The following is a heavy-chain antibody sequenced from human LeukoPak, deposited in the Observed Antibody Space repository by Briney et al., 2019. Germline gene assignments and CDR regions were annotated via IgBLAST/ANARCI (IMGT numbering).Heavy chain of an antibody. Sequence: GGSLRLFCAASEFTFGDYWMTWVRQAPGKGLEWVANVNLDGSEKYYVDSVKGRFTISRDNAKDSLYLQMNSLRAEDTAVYYCARGQFQLSWGQGALVTVSS. CDR1: EFTFGDYW. J-gene: IGHJ4*02. CDR2: VNLDGSEK. CDR3: ARGQFQLS. V-gene: IGHV3-7*04. D-gene: IGHD1-1*01.